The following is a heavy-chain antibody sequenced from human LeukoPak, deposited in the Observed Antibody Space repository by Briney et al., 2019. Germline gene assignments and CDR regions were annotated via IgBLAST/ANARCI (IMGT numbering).Heavy chain of an antibody. CDR2: INPNSGGT. Sequence: ASVKVSCKASGYTFTGYYMHWVRQAPGQGLEWMGWINPNSGGTNYAQKFQGRVTMTRDTSISTAYMELSGLRSDDTAVYYCAGPTIFGVYGMDVWGQGTTVTVSS. CDR3: AGPTIFGVYGMDV. V-gene: IGHV1-2*02. CDR1: GYTFTGYY. D-gene: IGHD3-3*01. J-gene: IGHJ6*02.